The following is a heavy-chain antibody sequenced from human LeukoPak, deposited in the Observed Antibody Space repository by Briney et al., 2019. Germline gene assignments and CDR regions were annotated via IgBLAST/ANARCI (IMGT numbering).Heavy chain of an antibody. CDR2: TYYRSKLYN. CDR1: GDSVSSNGAA. Sequence: SQTLSLTCAISGDSVSSNGAAWNWIRQSPSRGLEWLGRTYYRSKLYNDYAVSVKSRITINPDTSKNQFSLQLNSVTPEDTAVYYCARQIVVVSTAMVMGWFDPWGQGTLVTVSS. D-gene: IGHD2-2*01. V-gene: IGHV6-1*01. CDR3: ARQIVVVSTAMVMGWFDP. J-gene: IGHJ5*02.